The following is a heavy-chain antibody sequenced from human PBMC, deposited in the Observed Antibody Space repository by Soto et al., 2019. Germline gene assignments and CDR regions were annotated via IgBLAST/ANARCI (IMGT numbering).Heavy chain of an antibody. J-gene: IGHJ5*02. Sequence: PSETLSLTCAVHGGSFSGYYWDWIRQPPGEGLEWIGSLFYDASTYYNPSLKSRVTISGDTSKNQFSLKMSSVTAADTAVYYCARHTYAIGLDPWGQGTLVTVSS. V-gene: IGHV4-34*12. D-gene: IGHD2-2*02. CDR2: LFYDAST. CDR1: GGSFSGYY. CDR3: ARHTYAIGLDP.